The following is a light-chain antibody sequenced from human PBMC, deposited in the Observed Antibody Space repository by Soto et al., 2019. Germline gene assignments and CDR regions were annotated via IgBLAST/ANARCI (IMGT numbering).Light chain of an antibody. CDR3: QQYGSSPWT. CDR2: GAS. J-gene: IGKJ1*01. CDR1: QSVSSSY. V-gene: IGKV3-20*01. Sequence: EIVLTQSPGTLSLSPGERATLSCRASQSVSSSYLAWYQQKTGQAPRPLIYGASSRAIGIPDRFSGSGPGTVFTLTISRLEPEDFAVYYCQQYGSSPWTFGQGTKVDIK.